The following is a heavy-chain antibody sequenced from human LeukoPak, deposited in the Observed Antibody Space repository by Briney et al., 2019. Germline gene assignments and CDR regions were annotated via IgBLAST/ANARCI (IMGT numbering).Heavy chain of an antibody. CDR3: ARHMGVWVFDY. D-gene: IGHD2-8*01. CDR2: IYPGDSDT. CDR1: GYRFTSYW. V-gene: IGHV5-51*01. J-gene: IGHJ4*02. Sequence: ESLKISCKGSGYRFTSYWIGWVRQIPGKGLEWMGIIYPGDSDTRYSPSFQGQVTISADKSITTAYLQWSSLKASDTAMYYCARHMGVWVFDYWGQGTLVTVSS.